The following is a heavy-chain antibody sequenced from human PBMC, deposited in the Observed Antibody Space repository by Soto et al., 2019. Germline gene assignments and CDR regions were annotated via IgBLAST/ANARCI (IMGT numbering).Heavy chain of an antibody. CDR2: ISAYNGNT. CDR3: ARGLQGAVAGTSYYYYYGMDV. D-gene: IGHD6-19*01. J-gene: IGHJ6*02. V-gene: IGHV1-18*01. Sequence: PGESLKISCKGSGYTFTSYGISWVRQAPGQGLEWMGWISAYNGNTNYAQKLQGRVTMTTDTSTSTAYMELRSLRSDDTAVYYCARGLQGAVAGTSYYYYYGMDVWGQGTTVTVSS. CDR1: GYTFTSYG.